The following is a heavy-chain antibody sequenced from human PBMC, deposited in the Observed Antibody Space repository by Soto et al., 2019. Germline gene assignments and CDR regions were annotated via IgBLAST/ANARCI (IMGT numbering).Heavy chain of an antibody. CDR3: ARACSSSTQEFDY. CDR2: INHSGST. Sequence: SETLSLTCAVYGESFSGYYCSWIRQPPGKGLEWIGEINHSGSTNYNPSLKSRVTISVDTSRNQFSLKLSSVTAADTAVYYCARACSSSTQEFDYWGQGTLVTVS. V-gene: IGHV4-34*01. D-gene: IGHD6-6*01. J-gene: IGHJ4*02. CDR1: GESFSGYY.